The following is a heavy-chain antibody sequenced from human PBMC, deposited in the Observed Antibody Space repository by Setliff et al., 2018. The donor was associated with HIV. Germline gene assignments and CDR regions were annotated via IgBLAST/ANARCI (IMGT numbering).Heavy chain of an antibody. Sequence: SSETLSLTCTVSGGSISSRDYYWGWIRQPPGKGLEWIGSMSYSGSAYYNRSLKSRVTISVDASKSQFSLRLSSVTAADTAVYYCARKRDFDWLLQNYYHMDVWGKGATVTVSS. CDR3: ARKRDFDWLLQNYYHMDV. D-gene: IGHD3-9*01. CDR1: GGSISSRDYY. V-gene: IGHV4-39*01. CDR2: MSYSGSA. J-gene: IGHJ6*03.